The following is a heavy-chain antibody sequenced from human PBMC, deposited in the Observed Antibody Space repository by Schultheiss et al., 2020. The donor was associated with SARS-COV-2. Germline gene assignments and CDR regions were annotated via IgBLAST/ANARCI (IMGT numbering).Heavy chain of an antibody. CDR3: ASNTVTTRLGAFDI. J-gene: IGHJ3*02. CDR2: ISSSSTTI. D-gene: IGHD4-17*01. Sequence: GESLKISCAASGFTFSSYSMNWVRQAPGKGLEWVSSISSSSTTIYYADSVKGRFTISRDNAKNSLYLQMNSLRVEDTAVYYCASNTVTTRLGAFDIWGQGTMVTVSS. CDR1: GFTFSSYS. V-gene: IGHV3-48*04.